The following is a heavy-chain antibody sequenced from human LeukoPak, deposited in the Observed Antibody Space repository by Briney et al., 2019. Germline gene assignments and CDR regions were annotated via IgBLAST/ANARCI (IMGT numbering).Heavy chain of an antibody. CDR2: ISWDGTIT. CDR3: GKDIGISSSRTFDR. D-gene: IGHD6-6*01. CDR1: GFTFQHYT. J-gene: IGHJ4*02. V-gene: IGHV3-43*01. Sequence: PGGSLRLSCAASGFTFQHYTMHWVRQVPGKGLEWVSLISWDGTITDYADSVKGRFTISRDNTKNSLYLQMNSLRIEDTAFYYCGKDIGISSSRTFDRCGQGTLVTVSS.